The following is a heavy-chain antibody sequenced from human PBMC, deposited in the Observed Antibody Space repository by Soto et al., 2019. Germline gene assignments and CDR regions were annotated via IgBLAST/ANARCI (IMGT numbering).Heavy chain of an antibody. D-gene: IGHD2-15*01. Sequence: SETLSLTCTVSGGSISSGDYYWSWIRQPPGKGLEWIGYIYYSGSTYYNPSLKSRVTISVDTSKNQFSLKLSSVTAADTAVYYCARARGLHCSGGSCYLSWFDPWGQGTLVTVSS. V-gene: IGHV4-30-4*01. J-gene: IGHJ5*02. CDR3: ARARGLHCSGGSCYLSWFDP. CDR2: IYYSGST. CDR1: GGSISSGDYY.